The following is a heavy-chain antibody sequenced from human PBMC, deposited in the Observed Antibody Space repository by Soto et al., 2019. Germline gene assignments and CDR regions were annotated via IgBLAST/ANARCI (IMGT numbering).Heavy chain of an antibody. CDR2: IIPIFGTA. J-gene: IGHJ6*02. CDR1: GDTFSSYA. CDR3: AGPPELTRIYYYYGMDV. V-gene: IGHV1-69*12. D-gene: IGHD1-7*01. Sequence: QVQLVQSGAEVKKPGSSVKVSCKASGDTFSSYAISWVRQAPGQGLEWMGGIIPIFGTANYAQKFQGRVKITADESTSTAYMELSSLRSEDTAVYYCAGPPELTRIYYYYGMDVWGQGTTVTVSS.